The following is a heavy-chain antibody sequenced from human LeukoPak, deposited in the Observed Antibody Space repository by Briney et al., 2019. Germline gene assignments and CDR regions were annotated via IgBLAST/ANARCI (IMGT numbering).Heavy chain of an antibody. D-gene: IGHD3-10*01. CDR2: IYHSGST. CDR1: GYSISSGYY. V-gene: IGHV4-38-2*02. J-gene: IGHJ6*03. Sequence: SETLSLTCTVSGYSISSGYYWGWIRQPPGKGLEWIGSIYHSGSTYYNPSLKSRVTISVDTSKNQFSLRLSSVTAADTAVYYCARDRLVYGSGSYYYYYMDVWGKGTTVTVSS. CDR3: ARDRLVYGSGSYYYYYMDV.